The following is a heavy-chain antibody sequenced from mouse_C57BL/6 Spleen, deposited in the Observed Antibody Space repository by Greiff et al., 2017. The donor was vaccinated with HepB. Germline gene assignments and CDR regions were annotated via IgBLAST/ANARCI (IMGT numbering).Heavy chain of an antibody. CDR2: IDPSDSYT. V-gene: IGHV1-69*01. CDR3: ARPRSDDYAMDY. Sequence: QVQLQQPGAELVMPGASVKLSCKASGYTFTSYWMHWVKQRPGQGLEWIGEIDPSDSYTNYNQKFKGKSTLTVDKSSSTAYMQLSSLTSEDSAVYYCARPRSDDYAMDYWGQGTTVTVTS. CDR1: GYTFTSYW. J-gene: IGHJ4*01. D-gene: IGHD1-1*01.